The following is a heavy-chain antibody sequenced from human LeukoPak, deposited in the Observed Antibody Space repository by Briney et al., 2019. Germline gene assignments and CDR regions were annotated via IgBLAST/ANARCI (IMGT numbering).Heavy chain of an antibody. CDR1: AYTFTGYY. CDR3: ARSAESSSWVEFDY. J-gene: IGHJ4*02. V-gene: IGHV1-2*02. CDR2: IYPNSGGT. D-gene: IGHD6-13*01. Sequence: ASVEVSCKASAYTFTGYYMHWVRQAPGQGLEWMGWIYPNSGGTNYAQKFQGRVTMTRDTSISTAYMELSRLRSDDTAVYYCARSAESSSWVEFDYWGQGTLVTVSS.